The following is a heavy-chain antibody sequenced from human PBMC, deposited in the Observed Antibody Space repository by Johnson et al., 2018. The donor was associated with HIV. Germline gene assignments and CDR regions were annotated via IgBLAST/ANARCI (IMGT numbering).Heavy chain of an antibody. V-gene: IGHV3-7*01. D-gene: IGHD3-3*01. CDR2: IKQDGSEK. Sequence: VQLVESGGALVKPGGSLRLSCAASGFTFSSYWMSWVRQAPGKGLEWVANIKQDGSEKYYVGSVKGRFTISRDDAKNLLFLQMNSLTADDTAVYYCGRGGRVVMEDVFGIWGQGTMVTVSS. CDR1: GFTFSSYW. CDR3: GRGGRVVMEDVFGI. J-gene: IGHJ3*02.